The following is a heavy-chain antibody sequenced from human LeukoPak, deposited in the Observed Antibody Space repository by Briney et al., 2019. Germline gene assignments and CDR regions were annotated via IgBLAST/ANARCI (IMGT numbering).Heavy chain of an antibody. CDR3: VRDLLGAYDYVWGSYRYSPYFDY. Sequence: GGSLRLSCAASGFTFSDYYMSWIRQAPGKGLEWVSYISSSGSTIYYADSVKGRFTISRDNAKNSLYLQMNSLRAEDTAVYYCVRDLLGAYDYVWGSYRYSPYFDYWGQGTLVTVSS. CDR2: ISSSGSTI. V-gene: IGHV3-11*01. J-gene: IGHJ4*02. CDR1: GFTFSDYY. D-gene: IGHD3-16*02.